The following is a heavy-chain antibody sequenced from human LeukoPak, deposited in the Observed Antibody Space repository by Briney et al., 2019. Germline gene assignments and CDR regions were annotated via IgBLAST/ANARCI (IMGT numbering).Heavy chain of an antibody. V-gene: IGHV4-59*01. CDR1: GGSISGYY. CDR3: ARDRGSDGGFDC. D-gene: IGHD3-16*01. Sequence: SETLSLTCTVSGGSISGYYWSWIRQPPGKGLEWIAYIYNSGSTNYNPSLESRVTISVDTSKNQISLKMTSVTAADTAVYYCARDRGSDGGFDCWGQGTLVTVSS. J-gene: IGHJ4*02. CDR2: IYNSGST.